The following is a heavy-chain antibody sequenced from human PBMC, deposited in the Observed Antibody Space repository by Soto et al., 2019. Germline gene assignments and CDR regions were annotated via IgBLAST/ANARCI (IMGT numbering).Heavy chain of an antibody. Sequence: HPGGSLRLSCTASGFTFGDYAMSWFRQAPGKGLEWVGFIRSKAYGGTTEYAASVKGRFTISRDDSKSIAYLQMNSLKTEDTAVYYCTRKFLDDFWSGSNYYYYYGMDVWGQGTTVTVSS. CDR2: IRSKAYGGTT. D-gene: IGHD3-3*01. CDR3: TRKFLDDFWSGSNYYYYYGMDV. J-gene: IGHJ6*02. V-gene: IGHV3-49*03. CDR1: GFTFGDYA.